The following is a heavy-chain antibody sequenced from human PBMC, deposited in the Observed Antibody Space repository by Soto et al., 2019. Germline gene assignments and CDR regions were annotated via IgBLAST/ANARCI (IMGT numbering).Heavy chain of an antibody. D-gene: IGHD4-17*01. J-gene: IGHJ2*01. CDR2: ISQDGTDT. CDR1: GITFSRCL. Sequence: PGGSLRLSCGASGITFSRCLVSGVRQAPGKGLEWAASISQDGTDTDYVDSVKGRFAISRDNPKNSLYLQMNSLRADDTAVYYCARDPLSYGDYAQTYWYFDLWGRGTRVTVSS. CDR3: ARDPLSYGDYAQTYWYFDL. V-gene: IGHV3-7*01.